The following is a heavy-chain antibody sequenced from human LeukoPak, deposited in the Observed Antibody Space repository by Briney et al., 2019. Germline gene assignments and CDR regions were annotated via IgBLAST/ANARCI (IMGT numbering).Heavy chain of an antibody. Sequence: GGPLRLSCAASGFTFSSYAMHWVRQAPGKGLEWVAIISYDGSNKYYAGSVKGRFTISRDNSKNTPYLQMSSLRAEDTAMYYCAREGGTANFDYWGQGTLVTVSS. J-gene: IGHJ4*02. V-gene: IGHV3-30*04. CDR2: ISYDGSNK. D-gene: IGHD6-13*01. CDR1: GFTFSSYA. CDR3: AREGGTANFDY.